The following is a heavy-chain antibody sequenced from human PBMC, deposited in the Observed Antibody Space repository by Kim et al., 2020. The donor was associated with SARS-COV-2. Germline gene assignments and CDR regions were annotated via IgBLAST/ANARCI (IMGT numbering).Heavy chain of an antibody. D-gene: IGHD3-10*01. CDR2: IYYSGST. CDR3: ARHTYYYGSGTIDY. V-gene: IGHV4-39*01. CDR1: GGSISSSSYY. J-gene: IGHJ4*02. Sequence: SETLSLTCTVSGGSISSSSYYWGWIRQPPGKGLEWIGSIYYSGSTYYNPSLKSRVTISVDTSKNQFSLKLSSVTAADTAVYYCARHTYYYGSGTIDYWGQATLVTVSS.